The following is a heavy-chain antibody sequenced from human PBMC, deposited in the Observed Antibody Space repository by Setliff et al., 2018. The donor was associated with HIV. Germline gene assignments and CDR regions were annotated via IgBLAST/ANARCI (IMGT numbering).Heavy chain of an antibody. D-gene: IGHD3-10*01. J-gene: IGHJ6*03. CDR3: ASDSPTARFEEVSEHFYFYMDV. CDR2: IIPIYGTA. CDR1: GGAYPTFA. V-gene: IGHV1-69*13. Sequence: SVKVSCKASGGAYPTFALNWVRQAPGQGLEWMGGIIPIYGTANYAQRFLGRATITADGSTSTMELTSLTSEDTAVYYCASDSPTARFEEVSEHFYFYMDVWGRGTTVTVSS.